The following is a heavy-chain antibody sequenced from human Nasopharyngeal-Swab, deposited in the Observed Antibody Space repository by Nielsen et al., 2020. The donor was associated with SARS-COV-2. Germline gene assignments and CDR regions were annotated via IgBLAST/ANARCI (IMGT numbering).Heavy chain of an antibody. CDR2: ISYDGSNK. CDR3: ARSYYGAYYYGMDV. J-gene: IGHJ6*02. V-gene: IGHV3-30*14. CDR1: GLSFSSYA. Sequence: GESLKIYCEASGLSFSSYAMHWVRQAPGKGLEWVAVISYDGSNKYYADSVKGRFTISRDNSKNTLYLQMNSLRAEDTAVYYCARSYYGAYYYGMDVWGQGTTVTVSS. D-gene: IGHD4-17*01.